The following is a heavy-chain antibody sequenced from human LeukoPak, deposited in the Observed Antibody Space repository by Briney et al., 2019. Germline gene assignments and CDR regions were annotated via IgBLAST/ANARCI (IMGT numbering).Heavy chain of an antibody. J-gene: IGHJ6*03. CDR3: ARDPPGGYYDSSGYYSPYYYYMDV. CDR1: GGTFSSYA. CDR2: IIAIFGTA. V-gene: IGHV1-69*01. Sequence: ASVKVSCKASGGTFSSYAISWVRQAPGQGLEWMGGIIAIFGTANYAQKFQGRVTITADESTSTAYMELSSLRSEDTAVYYCARDPPGGYYDSSGYYSPYYYYMDVWGKGTTVTVSS. D-gene: IGHD3-22*01.